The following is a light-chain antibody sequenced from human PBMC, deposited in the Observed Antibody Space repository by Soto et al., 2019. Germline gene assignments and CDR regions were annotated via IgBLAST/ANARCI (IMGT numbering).Light chain of an antibody. CDR2: STT. Sequence: QTGVTQEPSFSVSPGGTVTLTCGLHSGSVSTSHYPSWYQQAPGKTPRTLISSTTTRSSGDPDRFSGYILGEKAALTITGDQVDDESEYYCVLYMGSGIHVFGPGTKHTVL. J-gene: IGLJ1*01. V-gene: IGLV8-61*01. CDR1: SGSVSTSHY. CDR3: VLYMGSGIHV.